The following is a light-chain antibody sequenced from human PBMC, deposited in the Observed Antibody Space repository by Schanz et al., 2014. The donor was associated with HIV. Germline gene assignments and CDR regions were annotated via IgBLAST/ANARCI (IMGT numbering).Light chain of an antibody. V-gene: IGKV3-11*01. Sequence: VMTQSPATLSVSPGERATLSCRASQSVSSNLAWYQQKPGQAPTLLIYDASKKATGIPARFSGSGSGTDFTLTISSLEPEDFAVYYCQQRSNWLTFGGGTKVEIK. CDR1: QSVSSN. CDR2: DAS. CDR3: QQRSNWLT. J-gene: IGKJ4*01.